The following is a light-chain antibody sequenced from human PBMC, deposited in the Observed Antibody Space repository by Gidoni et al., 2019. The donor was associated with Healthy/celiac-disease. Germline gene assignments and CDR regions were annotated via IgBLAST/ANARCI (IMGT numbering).Light chain of an antibody. J-gene: IGKJ2*01. V-gene: IGKV1-39*01. CDR3: QQSYSTPRT. CDR1: QSISSY. Sequence: TITCRASQSISSYLNWYQQKPGKAPKLLIYAASSLQSGVPSRFSGSGAGTDFTLTISSLQPEDFATYYCQQSYSTPRTFGQRTKLEIK. CDR2: AAS.